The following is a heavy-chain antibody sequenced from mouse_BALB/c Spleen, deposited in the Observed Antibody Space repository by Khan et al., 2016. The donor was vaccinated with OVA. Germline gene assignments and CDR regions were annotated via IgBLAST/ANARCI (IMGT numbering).Heavy chain of an antibody. CDR1: GYTFTSYY. CDR3: ARSGDGNPFAY. CDR2: INPSNGGA. V-gene: IGHV1S81*02. D-gene: IGHD2-1*01. J-gene: IGHJ3*01. Sequence: QVQLQQPGAELVKPGASVKISCKASGYTFTSYYMYWVKQRPGQGLEWIGGINPSNGGAHFNEKFKNKATLTVDKSSSTAYMQLSSLTSEDSAVYYCARSGDGNPFAYWGQGTLVTVSA.